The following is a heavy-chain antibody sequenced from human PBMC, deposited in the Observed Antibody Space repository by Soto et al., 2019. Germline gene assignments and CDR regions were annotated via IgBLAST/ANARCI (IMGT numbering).Heavy chain of an antibody. CDR3: AKDLLMITFGGVIAHFDY. J-gene: IGHJ4*02. D-gene: IGHD3-16*02. Sequence: GGSLRLSCAVSGFTFSIYALTWVRQAPGAGLEWVSSISGSGGTTYYADSVKGRFTISRDNSKNTLYLQMNSLRTEDTAVYYCAKDLLMITFGGVIAHFDYWGLGTLVTVSS. CDR2: ISGSGGTT. V-gene: IGHV3-23*01. CDR1: GFTFSIYA.